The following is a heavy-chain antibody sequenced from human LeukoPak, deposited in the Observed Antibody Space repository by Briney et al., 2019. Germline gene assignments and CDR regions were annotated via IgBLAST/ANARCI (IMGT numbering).Heavy chain of an antibody. CDR2: IYTSGST. V-gene: IGHV4-61*02. J-gene: IGHJ2*01. Sequence: SETLSLTCTVSGGSISSGSYYWSWIRQPAGKGLEWIGRIYTSGSTNYNPSLKSRVTISVDTSKNQFSLKLSSVTAADTAVYYCARDRMGAIMYFDVWGRGTLVTVSS. CDR1: GGSISSGSYY. CDR3: ARDRMGAIMYFDV. D-gene: IGHD3-10*01.